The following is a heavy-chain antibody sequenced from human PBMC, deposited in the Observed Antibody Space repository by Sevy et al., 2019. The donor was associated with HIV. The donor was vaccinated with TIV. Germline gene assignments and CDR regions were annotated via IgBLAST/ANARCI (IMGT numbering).Heavy chain of an antibody. CDR3: AKRWRGAAAEYYFDY. V-gene: IGHV3-23*01. J-gene: IGHJ4*02. CDR1: GFTFSSYA. Sequence: GGSLRLSCAASGFTFSSYAMSWVRQAPGKGLEWVSAISGSGGSTYYADSVKGWFTISRDNSKNTLYLQMNSLRAEDTAVYYCAKRWRGAAAEYYFDYWGQGTLVTVSS. D-gene: IGHD2-2*01. CDR2: ISGSGGST.